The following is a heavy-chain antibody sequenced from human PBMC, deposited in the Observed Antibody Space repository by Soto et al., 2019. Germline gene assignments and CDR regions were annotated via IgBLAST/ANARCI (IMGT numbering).Heavy chain of an antibody. Sequence: ASVKVSCKASGYTFTSYGISWVRQAPGQGFEWMGWISAYNGNTNYAQKLQGRVTMTTDTSTSTAYMELRSLRSDDTAVYYCARGSYCSGGSCYPLFDYWGQGTLVTVSS. V-gene: IGHV1-18*01. CDR2: ISAYNGNT. CDR1: GYTFTSYG. CDR3: ARGSYCSGGSCYPLFDY. D-gene: IGHD2-15*01. J-gene: IGHJ4*02.